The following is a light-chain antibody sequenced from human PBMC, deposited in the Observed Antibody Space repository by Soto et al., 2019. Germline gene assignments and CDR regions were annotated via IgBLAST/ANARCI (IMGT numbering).Light chain of an antibody. J-gene: IGKJ2*01. CDR1: QTLSSSY. V-gene: IGKV3-20*01. CDR2: GAS. CDR3: QQYGSAPYT. Sequence: EIVLTQSPGTLSLSPREGATLSCRASQTLSSSYLAWYQQKPGQAPRLLIYGASSRATGIPDRFSGSGSGTDFTLTIRRLEPADFAVYYCQQYGSAPYTFGQGTKLEIK.